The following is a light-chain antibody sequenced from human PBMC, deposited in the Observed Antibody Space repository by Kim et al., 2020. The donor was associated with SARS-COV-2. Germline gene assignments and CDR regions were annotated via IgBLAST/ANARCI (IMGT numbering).Light chain of an antibody. CDR2: WAS. CDR3: QQYYSTWYS. Sequence: DIVMTQSPDSLAVSLGERATINCKSSQSVLHSPNNKNYLAWYQKKPGQPPKLLIYWASTRESGVPDRFSGSGSGTDFTLTISSLQAEDVAVYYCQQYYSTWYSFGPGTKLEIK. J-gene: IGKJ2*03. CDR1: QSVLHSPNNKNY. V-gene: IGKV4-1*01.